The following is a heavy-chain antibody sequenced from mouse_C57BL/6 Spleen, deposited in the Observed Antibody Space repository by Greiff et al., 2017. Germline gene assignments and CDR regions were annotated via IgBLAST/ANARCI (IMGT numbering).Heavy chain of an antibody. D-gene: IGHD5-5*01. V-gene: IGHV1-19*01. Sequence: EVQRVESGPVLVKPGASVKMSCKASGYTFTDYYMNWVKQSHGQSLEWIGVINPYNGGTSYNQKFKGKATLTVDKSSSTAYMELNSLTSEDSAVYYCARHVRLPRDYAMDYWGQGTSVTVSS. CDR3: ARHVRLPRDYAMDY. J-gene: IGHJ4*01. CDR2: INPYNGGT. CDR1: GYTFTDYY.